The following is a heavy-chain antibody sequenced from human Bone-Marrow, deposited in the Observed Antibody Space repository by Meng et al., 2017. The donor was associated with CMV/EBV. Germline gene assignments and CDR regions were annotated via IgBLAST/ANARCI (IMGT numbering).Heavy chain of an antibody. CDR2: IYYSGST. J-gene: IGHJ5*02. Sequence: SISRSNWWSWVRQHPGKGLEWIGYIYYSGSTYYNPSLKSRVTISVDTSKNQFSLKLSSVTAADTAVYYCARGGIQQQLVPGFWFDPWGQGTLVTVSS. V-gene: IGHV4-31*02. CDR3: ARGGIQQQLVPGFWFDP. D-gene: IGHD6-13*01. CDR1: SISRSNW.